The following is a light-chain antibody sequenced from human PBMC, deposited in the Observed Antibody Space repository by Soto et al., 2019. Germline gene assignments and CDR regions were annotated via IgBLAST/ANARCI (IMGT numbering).Light chain of an antibody. Sequence: IKVTQSPSSLSASVGDRVTITCRAGQTISSYLNWYQQKPGKAPRLLIYAASSLQSGVPSRFSGSGSGTDFTLTISSLQPEDFATYYCQQSYSTSWTFGQGTKVDIK. V-gene: IGKV1-39*01. CDR2: AAS. J-gene: IGKJ1*01. CDR3: QQSYSTSWT. CDR1: QTISSY.